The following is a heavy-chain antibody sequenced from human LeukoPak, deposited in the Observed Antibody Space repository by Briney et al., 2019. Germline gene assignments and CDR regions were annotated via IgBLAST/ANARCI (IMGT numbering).Heavy chain of an antibody. CDR1: GFTFDRHA. D-gene: IGHD1-20*01. CDR3: AKRPEDSNWYCFDY. Sequence: GGSLRLSCAASGFTFDRHAMCEVRPAPGKGLDWVSVIGGGGATTHYADYVKGQFTISRDNSNNRLYLQMNSLRAEDTALYYCAKRPEDSNWYCFDYWGQGTLVTVSS. V-gene: IGHV3-23*01. J-gene: IGHJ4*02. CDR2: IGGGGATT.